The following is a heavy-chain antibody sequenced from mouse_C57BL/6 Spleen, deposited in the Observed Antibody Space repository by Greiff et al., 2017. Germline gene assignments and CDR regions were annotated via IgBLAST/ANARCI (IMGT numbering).Heavy chain of an antibody. D-gene: IGHD1-1*01. J-gene: IGHJ3*01. CDR3: AKTSDYYGSSQAWFAY. V-gene: IGHV5-6*01. Sequence: EVQRVDSGGDLVKPGGSLKLSCAASGFTFSSYGMSWVRQTPDKRLEWVATISSGGSYTYYPDSVKGRFTISRDNAKNTLYLQMSSLKSEDTAMYYCAKTSDYYGSSQAWFAYWGQGTLVTVSA. CDR1: GFTFSSYG. CDR2: ISSGGSYT.